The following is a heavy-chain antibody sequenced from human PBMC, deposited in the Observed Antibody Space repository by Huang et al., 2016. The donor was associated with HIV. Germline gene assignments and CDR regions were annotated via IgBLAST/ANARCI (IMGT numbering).Heavy chain of an antibody. CDR2: MYSSGKT. Sequence: HLVESGGDWIHPGGSLRLSCEASGFTSKDTHLSWGRQAPGKGLEWVSVMYSSGKTYYADSVGGRFTISRDTSKNIVFLQLNSLRAGDTAVYYCVRGPEDSWYGSHYYAMDVWGQGTTVTVAS. CDR3: VRGPEDSWYGSHYYAMDV. D-gene: IGHD6-13*01. V-gene: IGHV3-53*01. J-gene: IGHJ6*02. CDR1: GFTSKDTH.